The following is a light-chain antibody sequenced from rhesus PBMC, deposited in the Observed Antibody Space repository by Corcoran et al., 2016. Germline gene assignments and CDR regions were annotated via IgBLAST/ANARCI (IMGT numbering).Light chain of an antibody. Sequence: DIVMTQTPLSLTVTPGEPASISCRSSQSLLDSEAGTTYLDWSLPKPGQSPQRLIYEVSNRASGVPERFSGSGSETDVTLKISRVDAEEVGVYYCMQGIEFPYSFGQGTKVEIK. V-gene: IGKV2-104*02. CDR1: QSLLDSEAGTTY. CDR3: MQGIEFPYS. CDR2: EVS. J-gene: IGKJ2*01.